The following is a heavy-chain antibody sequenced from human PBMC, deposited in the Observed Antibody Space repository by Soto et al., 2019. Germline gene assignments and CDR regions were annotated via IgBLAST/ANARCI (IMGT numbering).Heavy chain of an antibody. CDR3: ARVYYDFWSGYLTLDY. CDR1: GGSISSGDYY. V-gene: IGHV4-30-4*01. Sequence: SETLSLTCTVSGGSISSGDYYWSWIRQPPGKGLEWIGYIYYSGSTYYNPSLKSRVTISVDTSKNQFSLKLSSVTAADTAVYYCARVYYDFWSGYLTLDYWGQGTRVTVSS. D-gene: IGHD3-3*01. J-gene: IGHJ4*02. CDR2: IYYSGST.